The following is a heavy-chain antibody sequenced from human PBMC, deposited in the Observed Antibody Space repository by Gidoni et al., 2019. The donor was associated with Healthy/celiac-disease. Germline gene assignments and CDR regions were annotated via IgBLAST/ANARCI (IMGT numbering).Heavy chain of an antibody. CDR2: IYTSGST. CDR1: GGSISSYY. Sequence: QVQLQVSGPGLVKPSETLSLTCTVSGGSISSYYWSWIRQPAGKGLEWIGRIYTSGSTNYNPSLKSRVTMSVDTSKNQFSLKLSSVTAADTAVYYCARDYDYYDSSGYYFGSFDIWGQGTMVTVSS. V-gene: IGHV4-4*07. CDR3: ARDYDYYDSSGYYFGSFDI. D-gene: IGHD3-22*01. J-gene: IGHJ3*02.